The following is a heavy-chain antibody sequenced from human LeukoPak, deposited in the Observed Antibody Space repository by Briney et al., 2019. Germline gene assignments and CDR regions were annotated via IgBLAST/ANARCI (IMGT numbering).Heavy chain of an antibody. Sequence: PSETLSLTCTVSGGSISSSSYYWGWIRQPPGKGLEWIGSIYYSGSTYYNPSLKSRVTISVDTSKNQFSLKLSSVTAADTAVYYCARAGQWLVNWFDPWGQGTLVTVSS. CDR3: ARAGQWLVNWFDP. D-gene: IGHD6-19*01. V-gene: IGHV4-39*07. CDR1: GGSISSSSYY. J-gene: IGHJ5*02. CDR2: IYYSGST.